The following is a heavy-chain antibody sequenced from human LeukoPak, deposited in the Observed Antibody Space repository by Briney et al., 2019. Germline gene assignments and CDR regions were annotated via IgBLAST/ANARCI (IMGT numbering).Heavy chain of an antibody. Sequence: SVTLSLTCSVSDGFISSYYWTWIRQPPGKGLEYIGYIYYGGNTNSNPSLKSRVTISLDSSKRQLSLKLTSATSADMAVYYCARSPPRFGGLQTWGQGTLVTVSS. CDR2: IYYGGNT. J-gene: IGHJ4*02. V-gene: IGHV4-59*01. D-gene: IGHD3/OR15-3a*01. CDR1: DGFISSYY. CDR3: ARSPPRFGGLQT.